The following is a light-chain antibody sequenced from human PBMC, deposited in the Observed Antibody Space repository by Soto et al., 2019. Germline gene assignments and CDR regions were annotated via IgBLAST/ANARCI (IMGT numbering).Light chain of an antibody. Sequence: EIVLTQSPGSLSLSPGDRATLSCRASQSVGSSFLAWYQQKRGQAPRLVIYGGSIRATDIPDRSSGGGSGTEFTLTISRLEPEDFAGYYCQQYGRSLTFGQGTKVQIK. CDR2: GGS. CDR3: QQYGRSLT. V-gene: IGKV3-20*01. J-gene: IGKJ1*01. CDR1: QSVGSSF.